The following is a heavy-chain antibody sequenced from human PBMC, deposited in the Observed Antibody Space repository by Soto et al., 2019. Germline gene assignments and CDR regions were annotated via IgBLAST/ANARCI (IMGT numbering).Heavy chain of an antibody. J-gene: IGHJ4*02. CDR1: GYSFTTYW. D-gene: IGHD6-19*01. CDR2: IDPSDSYT. Sequence: EVQLVQSGAEVEKPGESLRISCKGSGYSFTTYWISWVRQMPGKGLEWMGRIDPSDSYTYNSPSFQGHVTISADKSISTAYLQWSSLKASDTAMYYCARQGPVAATTAVDCWGQGTLVTVSS. V-gene: IGHV5-10-1*01. CDR3: ARQGPVAATTAVDC.